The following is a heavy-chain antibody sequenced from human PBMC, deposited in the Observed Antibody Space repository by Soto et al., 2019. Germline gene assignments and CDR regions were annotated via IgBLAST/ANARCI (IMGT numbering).Heavy chain of an antibody. CDR2: TYYSGST. CDR3: ARVRGTAGKRYFDY. J-gene: IGHJ4*02. CDR1: GGSMIAYY. D-gene: IGHD6-13*01. V-gene: IGHV4-59*01. Sequence: PSETLSLTCTVSGGSMIAYYWNWMRQPPGKGLQWIGYTYYSGSTTYNPSLKSRVTISVDSSKNQFSLKLDSVTPADTAVYYCARVRGTAGKRYFDYCGPGPPVTVYS.